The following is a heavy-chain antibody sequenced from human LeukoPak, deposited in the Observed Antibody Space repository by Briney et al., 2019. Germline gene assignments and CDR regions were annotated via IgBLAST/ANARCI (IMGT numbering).Heavy chain of an antibody. Sequence: QPGGSLRLXCAASGFTFSSSWMHWVRQAPGKGLEWVSYISSSGSTIYYADSVRGRFTISRDNAKNSLYLQMNSLRAEDTAVYYCARDVAPIDYWGQGTLVTVSS. CDR2: ISSSGSTI. V-gene: IGHV3-48*03. J-gene: IGHJ4*02. CDR3: ARDVAPIDY. CDR1: GFTFSSSW.